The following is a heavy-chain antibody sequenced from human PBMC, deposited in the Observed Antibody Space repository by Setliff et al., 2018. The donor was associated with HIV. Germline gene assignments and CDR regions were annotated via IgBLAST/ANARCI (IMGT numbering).Heavy chain of an antibody. Sequence: GASVKVSCKTSGYTFTAYYIHWVRQAPGQGLEWMGWINSNNGGTKYAQNFQGRVTMTRDTSITTAYMELSSLISDDTAVYYCARDHMSVGAWVGATSRGLFQHWGQGTLVTVSS. V-gene: IGHV1-2*02. CDR1: GYTFTAYY. CDR2: INSNNGGT. J-gene: IGHJ1*01. D-gene: IGHD1-26*01. CDR3: ARDHMSVGAWVGATSRGLFQH.